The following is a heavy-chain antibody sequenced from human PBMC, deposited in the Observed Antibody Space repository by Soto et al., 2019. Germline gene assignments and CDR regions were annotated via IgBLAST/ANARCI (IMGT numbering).Heavy chain of an antibody. J-gene: IGHJ6*02. CDR1: GHTFTSYY. CDR3: ARAYSDRSAMDV. CDR2: INPSGGST. D-gene: IGHD4-17*01. V-gene: IGHV1-46*01. Sequence: QVQLVQSGAEVKKPGASVKVSCKASGHTFTSYYMHWVRQAPGQGLEWMGIINPSGGSTSYAQKFRGRVTMTRDTSTSTVYMEVSSMRSEDTAVYYCARAYSDRSAMDVWGQGTTVTVSS.